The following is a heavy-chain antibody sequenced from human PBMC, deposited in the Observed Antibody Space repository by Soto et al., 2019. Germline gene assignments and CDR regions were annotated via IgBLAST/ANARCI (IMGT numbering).Heavy chain of an antibody. Sequence: GGSLRLSCAASGFTFSSIYMSWVRQAPGKGLEWVSLIYTGGNTHYADSVKGRFTISRDDSKNTLYLQMNSLRVEDTAVYYCARVVAQIDYWGQGTLVTVSS. D-gene: IGHD2-15*01. CDR2: IYTGGNT. CDR1: GFTFSSIY. CDR3: ARVVAQIDY. V-gene: IGHV3-66*01. J-gene: IGHJ4*02.